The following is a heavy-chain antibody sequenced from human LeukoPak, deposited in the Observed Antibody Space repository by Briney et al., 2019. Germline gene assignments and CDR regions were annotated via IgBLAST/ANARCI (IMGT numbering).Heavy chain of an antibody. CDR1: GFTFSSYA. CDR2: TSGSGGST. D-gene: IGHD2-8*01. CDR3: AKDAVVLMVYAKPPDY. V-gene: IGHV3-23*01. Sequence: GSLRLSCAASGFTFSSYAMSWVRQAPGKGLEWVSATSGSGGSTYYADSVKGRFTISRDNSKNTLYLQMNSLRAEDTAVYYCAKDAVVLMVYAKPPDYWGQGTLVTVSS. J-gene: IGHJ4*02.